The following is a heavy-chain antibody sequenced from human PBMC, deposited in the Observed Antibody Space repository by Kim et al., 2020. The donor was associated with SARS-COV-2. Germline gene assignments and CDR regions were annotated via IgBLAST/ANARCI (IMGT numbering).Heavy chain of an antibody. V-gene: IGHV3-33*05. J-gene: IGHJ4*02. Sequence: GGSLRLSCAASGFTFSSYGMHWVRQAPGKGLEWVAVISYDGSNKYYADSVKGRFTISRDNSKNTLYLQMNSLRAEDTAVYYCARDPNFARWLNPGVDYWGQGTLVTVSS. D-gene: IGHD5-12*01. CDR1: GFTFSSYG. CDR3: ARDPNFARWLNPGVDY. CDR2: ISYDGSNK.